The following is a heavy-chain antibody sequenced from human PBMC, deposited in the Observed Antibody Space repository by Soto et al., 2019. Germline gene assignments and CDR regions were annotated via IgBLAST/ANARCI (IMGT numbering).Heavy chain of an antibody. V-gene: IGHV3-9*01. Sequence: EVQLVESGGGLVQPGRSLRLSCAASGFTFDDYAMHWVRQAPGKGLEWVSGISWNSGSIGYADSVKGRFTISRDNAKNSLYLQMNSPRAEDTALYYCAKDPGITGTTYYFDYWGQGTLVTVSS. CDR1: GFTFDDYA. CDR3: AKDPGITGTTYYFDY. D-gene: IGHD1-20*01. CDR2: ISWNSGSI. J-gene: IGHJ4*02.